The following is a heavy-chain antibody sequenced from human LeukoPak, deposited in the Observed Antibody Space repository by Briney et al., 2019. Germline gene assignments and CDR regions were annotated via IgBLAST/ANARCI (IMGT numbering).Heavy chain of an antibody. CDR2: IYYSGTT. J-gene: IGHJ6*03. CDR3: ARVVLNYDFWSGPFGNYYMDV. CDR1: GGSFSSYY. D-gene: IGHD3-3*01. Sequence: SETLSLTCTVSGGSFSSYYWNWIRQPPGKGLEWSGYIYYSGTTNYNPSLKSRVSMSVDTSKNQFSLKLSSVTAADTAVYYCARVVLNYDFWSGPFGNYYMDVWGKGTTVTVSS. V-gene: IGHV4-59*01.